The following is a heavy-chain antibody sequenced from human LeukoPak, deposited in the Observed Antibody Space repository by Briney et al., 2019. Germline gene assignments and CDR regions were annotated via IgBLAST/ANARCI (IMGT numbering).Heavy chain of an antibody. CDR3: AKHPSPQQLGTYYFDY. Sequence: PGGSLRLSCAASGFTFSSYGMHWVRQAPGKGLEWVAVISYDGSNKYYADSVKGRLTISRDNSKNTLYLQMNSLRAEDTAVYYCAKHPSPQQLGTYYFDYWGQGTLVTVSS. J-gene: IGHJ4*02. V-gene: IGHV3-30*18. CDR2: ISYDGSNK. D-gene: IGHD6-13*01. CDR1: GFTFSSYG.